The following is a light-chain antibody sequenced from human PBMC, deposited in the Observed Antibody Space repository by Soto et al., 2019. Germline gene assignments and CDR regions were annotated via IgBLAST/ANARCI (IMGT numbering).Light chain of an antibody. CDR1: QSISSW. V-gene: IGKV1-5*03. CDR3: QQFNNYPWP. J-gene: IGKJ1*01. Sequence: DIQMTQSPSTLSASVGDRVTITCRASQSISSWLACYQQKPWKAPKLLIYKASSLESGVPSRFSGSGSGTEFTLTISSLQPDDLATYYCQQFNNYPWPFGQGNRVAIK. CDR2: KAS.